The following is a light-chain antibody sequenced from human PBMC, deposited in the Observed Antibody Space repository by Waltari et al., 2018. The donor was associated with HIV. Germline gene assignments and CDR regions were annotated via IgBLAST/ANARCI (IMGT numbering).Light chain of an antibody. CDR1: QDISVD. CDR2: GAS. J-gene: IGKJ2*01. Sequence: DIQMTQSPFSLSASVGDRVTIPCRASQDISVDLGWYQQKPGKAPKRLIYGASNLESGVPSRFSGSRSGTEFTLTINGLQPEDVATYYCLQQYTYPRTFGQGTKLDVK. V-gene: IGKV1-17*01. CDR3: LQQYTYPRT.